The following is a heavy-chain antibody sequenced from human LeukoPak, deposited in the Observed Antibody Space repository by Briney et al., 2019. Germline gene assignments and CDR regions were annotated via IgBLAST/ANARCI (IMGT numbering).Heavy chain of an antibody. CDR1: GFTFSGSA. D-gene: IGHD3-10*01. Sequence: GGSLRLSCAASGFTFSGSAMHWVRQASGKGLEWVGRIRSKANSYATAYAASVKGRFTISRDDSKNTAYLQMNSLKTEDTAVYYCTRPFEARRYYGSGIMEGMDVWGQGTTVTVSS. CDR3: TRPFEARRYYGSGIMEGMDV. V-gene: IGHV3-73*01. J-gene: IGHJ6*02. CDR2: IRSKANSYAT.